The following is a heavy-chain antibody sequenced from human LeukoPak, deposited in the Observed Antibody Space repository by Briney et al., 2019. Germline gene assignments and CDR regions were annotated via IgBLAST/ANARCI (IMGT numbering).Heavy chain of an antibody. CDR1: GGSFSGYY. J-gene: IGHJ4*02. D-gene: IGHD1-26*01. Sequence: SETLSLTCAVYGGSFSGYYWSWIRQRPGKGLEWIGYIYYSGSTNYNPSLKSRVTISVDTSKNQFSLKLSSVTAADTAVYYCARDSVGATDYWGQGTLVTVSS. V-gene: IGHV4-59*01. CDR3: ARDSVGATDY. CDR2: IYYSGST.